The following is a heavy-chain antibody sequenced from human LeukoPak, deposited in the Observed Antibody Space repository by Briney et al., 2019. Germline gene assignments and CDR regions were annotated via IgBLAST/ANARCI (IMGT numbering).Heavy chain of an antibody. V-gene: IGHV3-53*01. D-gene: IGHD3-3*01. CDR3: ARVTIFGVVRYEDV. J-gene: IGHJ6*04. CDR2: IYSGGST. Sequence: GGSLRLSCAASGFTVSSNYMSWVRQAPGKGLEWVSVIYSGGSTYYADSVKGRFTISRDNSKNTLYLQMNSLRAEDTAVYYCARVTIFGVVRYEDVWGKGTTVTVSS. CDR1: GFTVSSNY.